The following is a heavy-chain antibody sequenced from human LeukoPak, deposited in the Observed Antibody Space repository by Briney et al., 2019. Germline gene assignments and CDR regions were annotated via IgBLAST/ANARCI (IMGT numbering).Heavy chain of an antibody. CDR2: ITWNRDNI. D-gene: IGHD3-22*01. V-gene: IGHV3-9*01. CDR3: AKDLSSAITSALVLDV. Sequence: PGGSLRLSCAASGFAFDDYAMHGVGQAPGKGLEGVSRITWNRDNIGYGDSVKGRFTISRGNVKNVLYLQMTSLRPEDTALYYCAKDLSSAITSALVLDVWGQGTTVIVSS. J-gene: IGHJ6*02. CDR1: GFAFDDYA.